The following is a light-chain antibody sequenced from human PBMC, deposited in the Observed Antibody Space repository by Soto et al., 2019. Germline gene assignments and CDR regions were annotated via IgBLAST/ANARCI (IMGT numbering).Light chain of an antibody. V-gene: IGLV4-69*01. J-gene: IGLJ3*02. CDR2: VDSDGSH. CDR3: QTWATGPDWV. Sequence: QSVLTQSPSASASLGASVKLTCTLSSGHSTYTIAWHQQQPDKGPRYLMNVDSDGSHRKGDGIPDRFSGSSSGAERYLTISSLQSEDEADYYCQTWATGPDWVFGGGTKVTVL. CDR1: SGHSTYT.